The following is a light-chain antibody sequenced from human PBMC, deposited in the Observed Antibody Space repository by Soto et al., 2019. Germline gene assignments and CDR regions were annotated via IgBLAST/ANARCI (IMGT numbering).Light chain of an antibody. J-gene: IGLJ1*01. CDR1: NSDVGSFRY. CDR3: SSFTSTNTQV. CDR2: EVS. V-gene: IGLV2-14*01. Sequence: QSALTQPASVSGSPGQSVTISCTGTNSDVGSFRYVSWYQQHPGKAPKLLIFEVSYRSSGVSTRFSGSKSGNTASLTISGLRTEDEADYHCSSFTSTNTQVFGTGTKVTVL.